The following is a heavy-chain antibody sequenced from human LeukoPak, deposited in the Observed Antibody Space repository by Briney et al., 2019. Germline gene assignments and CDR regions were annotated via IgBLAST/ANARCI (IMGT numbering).Heavy chain of an antibody. J-gene: IGHJ4*02. CDR1: GGSISSSSYY. Sequence: PSETLSLTCTVSGGSISSSSYYWGWIRQPPGKGLEWIGSIYYSGSTYYNPSLKSRVTISVDTSKNQFSLKLSSVTAADTAVYYCARSTYGSGSYYSIDYWGQGTLVTVSS. CDR2: IYYSGST. V-gene: IGHV4-39*07. D-gene: IGHD3-10*01. CDR3: ARSTYGSGSYYSIDY.